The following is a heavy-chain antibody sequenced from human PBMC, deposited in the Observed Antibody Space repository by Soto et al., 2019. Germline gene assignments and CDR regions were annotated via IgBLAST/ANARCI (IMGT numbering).Heavy chain of an antibody. CDR1: GFTFSSYS. CDR3: ARDREGDGYNFDY. CDR2: ISSSSNII. V-gene: IGHV3-48*01. Sequence: EVQLVESGGGLVQPGGSLRLSCAASGFTFSSYSMNWVRQALGKGLEWVSYISSSSNIIHYADSVKGRFTISRDNAKNSLYLHMNSLRAEDTAVYYCARDREGDGYNFDYWGQGTLVTVSS. D-gene: IGHD5-12*01. J-gene: IGHJ4*02.